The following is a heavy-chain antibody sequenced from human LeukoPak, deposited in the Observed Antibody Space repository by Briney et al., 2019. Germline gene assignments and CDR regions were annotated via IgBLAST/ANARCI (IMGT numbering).Heavy chain of an antibody. D-gene: IGHD3-22*01. J-gene: IGHJ6*02. CDR2: IIPIFGTA. V-gene: IGHV1-69*13. CDR3: ARDHPPFVRWLPYYYYGMDV. Sequence: PVKVSCKASGGTFISYAISWVRQAPGQGLEWMGGIIPIFGTANYAQKFQGRVTITADESTSTAYMELSSLRSEDTAVYYCARDHPPFVRWLPYYYYGMDVWGQGTTVTVSS. CDR1: GGTFISYA.